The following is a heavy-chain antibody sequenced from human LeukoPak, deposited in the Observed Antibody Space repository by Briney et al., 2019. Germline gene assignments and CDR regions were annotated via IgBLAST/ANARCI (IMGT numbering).Heavy chain of an antibody. Sequence: GASVKVSCKASGYTFTSYDINWVRQATGQGLEWMGWMNPNSGNTGYAQKFQGRVTMTRNTSISTAYMELSSLRSEDTAVYYCARMGFHYDILTGYYTAPCDYWGQGTLVTVSS. CDR1: GYTFTSYD. CDR2: MNPNSGNT. CDR3: ARMGFHYDILTGYYTAPCDY. V-gene: IGHV1-8*01. J-gene: IGHJ4*02. D-gene: IGHD3-9*01.